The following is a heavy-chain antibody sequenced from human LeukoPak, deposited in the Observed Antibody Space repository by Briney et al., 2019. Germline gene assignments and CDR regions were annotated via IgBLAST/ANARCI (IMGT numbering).Heavy chain of an antibody. D-gene: IGHD5-18*01. CDR1: GFTFSSYW. V-gene: IGHV3-74*01. CDR3: ATGSGLWSPDY. CDR2: INTDGSST. J-gene: IGHJ4*02. Sequence: GGSLRLSCAASGFTFSSYWMHWVRQAPGKRLVWVSRINTDGSSTSYADSVKGRFTISRDNAKNRLYVQMNSLRAEDTAVYYCATGSGLWSPDYWGQGTLVTVSS.